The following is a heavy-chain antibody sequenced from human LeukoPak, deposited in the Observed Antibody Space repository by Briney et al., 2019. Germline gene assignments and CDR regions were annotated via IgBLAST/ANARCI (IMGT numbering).Heavy chain of an antibody. D-gene: IGHD5-18*01. Sequence: GGTLRLSCAASGFTFSSYGMSWVRQAPGKGLEWVSAISGSGGSTYYADSVKGRFTISRDNSKNTLYLQMNSLRAEDTAVYYCAKGATAMVGWATALGNYFDYWGQGTLVTVSS. CDR3: AKGATAMVGWATALGNYFDY. CDR1: GFTFSSYG. V-gene: IGHV3-23*01. CDR2: ISGSGGST. J-gene: IGHJ4*02.